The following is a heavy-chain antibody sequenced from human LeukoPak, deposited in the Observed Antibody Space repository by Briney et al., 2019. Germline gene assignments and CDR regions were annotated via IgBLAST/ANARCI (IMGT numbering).Heavy chain of an antibody. V-gene: IGHV4-34*01. D-gene: IGHD3-10*01. Sequence: PSETLSLTCAVYGGSFSGYYWSWIRQPPGKGLEWIGEINHSGSTNYNPSLKSRVTISVDTSKNQFSLKLSSVTAADTAVYYCARLGLLWFGELPSYYYYYYMDVWGKGTTVTISS. CDR3: ARLGLLWFGELPSYYYYYYMDV. CDR1: GGSFSGYY. J-gene: IGHJ6*03. CDR2: INHSGST.